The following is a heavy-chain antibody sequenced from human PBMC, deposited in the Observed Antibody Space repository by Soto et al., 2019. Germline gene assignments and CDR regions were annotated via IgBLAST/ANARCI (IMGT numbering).Heavy chain of an antibody. CDR3: ARSYSSGWYLGEDWFDP. CDR1: GGSISSSSYY. CDR2: IYYSGST. J-gene: IGHJ5*02. D-gene: IGHD6-19*01. V-gene: IGHV4-39*01. Sequence: QLQLQESGPGLVKPSETLSLTCTVSGGSISSSSYYWGWIRQPPGKGLEWIGSIYYSGSTYYNPSLKSRVTISVDTSKNQFSLKLSSVTAADTAVYYCARSYSSGWYLGEDWFDPWGQGTLVTVSS.